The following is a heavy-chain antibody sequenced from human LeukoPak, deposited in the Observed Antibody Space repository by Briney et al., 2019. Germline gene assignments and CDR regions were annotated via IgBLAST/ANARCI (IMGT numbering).Heavy chain of an antibody. CDR2: IIPIFGTA. D-gene: IGHD4-17*01. J-gene: IGHJ2*01. CDR1: GGTFSSYA. Sequence: SVKVPCKASGGTFSSYAISWVRQAPGQGLEWMGGIIPIFGTANYAQKFQGRVTITTDESTSTAYMELSSLRSEDTAVYYCARPRYGDYHWYFDLWGRGTLVTVSS. CDR3: ARPRYGDYHWYFDL. V-gene: IGHV1-69*05.